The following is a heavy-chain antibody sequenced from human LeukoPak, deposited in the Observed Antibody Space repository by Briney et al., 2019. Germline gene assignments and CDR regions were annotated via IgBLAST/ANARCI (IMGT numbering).Heavy chain of an antibody. CDR2: IYHSGST. CDR3: AGARAARHAMDV. CDR1: GYSISSGYY. D-gene: IGHD6-6*01. Sequence: SETLSLTCTVSGYSISSGYYWGWIRQPPGKGLEWIGSIYHSGSTYYNPSLKSRVTISVDTSKNQFSLKLSSVTAADTAVYYCAGARAARHAMDVWGKGTTVTVSS. J-gene: IGHJ6*03. V-gene: IGHV4-38-2*02.